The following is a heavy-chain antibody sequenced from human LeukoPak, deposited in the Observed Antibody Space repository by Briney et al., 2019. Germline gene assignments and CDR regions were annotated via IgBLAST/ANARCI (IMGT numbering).Heavy chain of an antibody. CDR1: GFTFSDHV. D-gene: IGHD1-7*01. Sequence: GSLRLSCAASGFTFSDHVMHWVRQAPGMGLGWVAVISKDGSKTFYAGSVEGRFTFSRDNSENTLYLQMNYLKPEDTAVYYCAKDEGTIWNSKNDPFDIWGQGTMVTVSS. J-gene: IGHJ3*02. CDR2: ISKDGSKT. CDR3: AKDEGTIWNSKNDPFDI. V-gene: IGHV3-30*17.